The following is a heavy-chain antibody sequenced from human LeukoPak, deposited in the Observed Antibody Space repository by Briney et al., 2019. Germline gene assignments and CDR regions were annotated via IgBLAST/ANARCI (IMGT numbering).Heavy chain of an antibody. CDR3: ARDKATVTTPYFDY. J-gene: IGHJ4*02. V-gene: IGHV1-2*02. Sequence: EASVKVSCKASGYTFTGYYLHWVRQAPGQGLEWMGWINCNTGGTNSAQKFQGRVTMTRDTSISTVYMELSRLIFDDTAVYYCARDKATVTTPYFDYWGQGTLVTVSS. D-gene: IGHD4-17*01. CDR1: GYTFTGYY. CDR2: INCNTGGT.